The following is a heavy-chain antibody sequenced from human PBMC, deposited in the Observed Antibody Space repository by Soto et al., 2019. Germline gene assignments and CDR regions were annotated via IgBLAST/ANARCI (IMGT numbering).Heavy chain of an antibody. Sequence: EVQLLESGEGLVQPGGSLRLSCAASGFTFSSYAMSWVRQAPGKGLEWVSAISGSGGSTYYADSVKGRFTISRDNSKNTLYLQMNSLRAEDTAVYYCLTLTVSALDYWGQGTLVTVSS. CDR1: GFTFSSYA. CDR3: LTLTVSALDY. V-gene: IGHV3-23*01. J-gene: IGHJ4*02. CDR2: ISGSGGST.